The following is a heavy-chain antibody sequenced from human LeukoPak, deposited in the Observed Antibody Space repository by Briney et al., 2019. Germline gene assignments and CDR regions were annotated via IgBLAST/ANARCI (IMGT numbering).Heavy chain of an antibody. J-gene: IGHJ5*02. V-gene: IGHV4-61*02. D-gene: IGHD1-26*01. CDR2: IYTSGST. CDR3: ARGVVGATFGRRRYNWFDP. CDR1: GGSISSGSYY. Sequence: PSQTLSLTCTVSGGSISSGSYYWSWIRQPAGKGLEWIGRIYTSGSTNYNPSLKSRVTISVDTSKNQFSLKLSSVTAADTAVYYCARGVVGATFGRRRYNWFDPWGQGTLVTVSS.